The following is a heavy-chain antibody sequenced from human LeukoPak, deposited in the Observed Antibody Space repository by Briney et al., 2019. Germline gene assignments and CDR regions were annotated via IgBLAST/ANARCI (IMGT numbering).Heavy chain of an antibody. CDR1: GFTVSSNY. CDR2: IYSGGST. V-gene: IGHV3-53*01. D-gene: IGHD6-13*01. CDR3: AKRSGPYSSSRTDY. J-gene: IGHJ4*02. Sequence: GGSLRLSCAASGFTVSSNYMSWVRQAPGKGLEWVSVIYSGGSTYYADSVKGRFTISRDNSKNTLYLQMNSLRAEDTAVYYCAKRSGPYSSSRTDYWGQGTLVTVSS.